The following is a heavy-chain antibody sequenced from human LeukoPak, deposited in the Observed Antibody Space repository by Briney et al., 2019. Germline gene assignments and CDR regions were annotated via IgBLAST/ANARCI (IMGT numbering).Heavy chain of an antibody. Sequence: ASVKVSCKASGYTFTSYGISWVRQAPGQGLEWMGWISAYNGNTNYAQKLQGRVTMTTDTSTSTAYMELRSLRSDDTAVYYCARDRPYYCSGSYYDAFDIWGQGTMVTVSS. J-gene: IGHJ3*02. V-gene: IGHV1-18*04. CDR2: ISAYNGNT. CDR3: ARDRPYYCSGSYYDAFDI. D-gene: IGHD3-10*01. CDR1: GYTFTSYG.